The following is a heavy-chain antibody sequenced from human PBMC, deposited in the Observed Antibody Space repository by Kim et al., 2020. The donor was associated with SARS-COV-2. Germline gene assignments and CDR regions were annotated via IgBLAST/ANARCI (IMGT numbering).Heavy chain of an antibody. CDR3: AKDGCSGCSCYLLGYYYGMDV. Sequence: GGSLRLSCAASGCTFSSYGMHWVRQAPGQGLEWVAVIWYAGSNKSYADSVKGRFTISRDNSKNTPYLQMNSLRAEDTAVYYCAKDGCSGCSCYLLGYYYGMDVWGQGTTVTVSS. CDR1: GCTFSSYG. CDR2: IWYAGSNK. J-gene: IGHJ6*02. V-gene: IGHV3-33*06. D-gene: IGHD2-15*01.